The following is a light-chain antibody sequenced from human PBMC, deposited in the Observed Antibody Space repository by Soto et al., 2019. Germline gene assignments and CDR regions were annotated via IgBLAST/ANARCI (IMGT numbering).Light chain of an antibody. CDR2: AAS. Sequence: DIKMNQSPSSLSASVGARVTITCRASQSISSYLNWYQQKPGKAPKLLIYAASSLQSGVPSRFSGIGSGTDGTLTISSLQPEDGATYYGQQSYSTPITFGQGTRLEIK. J-gene: IGKJ5*01. CDR3: QQSYSTPIT. CDR1: QSISSY. V-gene: IGKV1-39*01.